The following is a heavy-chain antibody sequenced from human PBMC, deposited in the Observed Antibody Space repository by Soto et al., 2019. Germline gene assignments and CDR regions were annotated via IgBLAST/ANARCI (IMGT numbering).Heavy chain of an antibody. J-gene: IGHJ4*02. Sequence: VKVSCKTPGYAYTRYNRHWLRQAPGQRLEWMGWINVGNGNTRYSQKFQGRLTLTRDTPGNTAYLELNSLISEDTAVYYCARPQDYDGGLDSWGQGTLVTGSS. CDR3: ARPQDYDGGLDS. CDR2: INVGNGNT. CDR1: GYAYTRYN. D-gene: IGHD3-22*01. V-gene: IGHV1-3*01.